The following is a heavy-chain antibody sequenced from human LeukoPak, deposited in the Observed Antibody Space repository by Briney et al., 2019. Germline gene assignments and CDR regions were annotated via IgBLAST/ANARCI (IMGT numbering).Heavy chain of an antibody. J-gene: IGHJ4*02. Sequence: GGSLRLSCAASGFTFSSYAMSWVRQAPGKGLEWVSAISGSGGSTYYADSVKGRFTISRDNSKNTLYLQMNNLRAEDTAVYYCAKGTGWQLCIDYWGQGTLVTVSS. V-gene: IGHV3-23*01. CDR3: AKGTGWQLCIDY. CDR2: ISGSGGST. CDR1: GFTFSSYA. D-gene: IGHD5-18*01.